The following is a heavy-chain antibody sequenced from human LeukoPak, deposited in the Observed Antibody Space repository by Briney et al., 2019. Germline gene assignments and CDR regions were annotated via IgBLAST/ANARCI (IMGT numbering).Heavy chain of an antibody. Sequence: PGGSLRLSCAASGFTFCNFVMSWVRQAPGEGLEWVSDITGGGSTTFYADSVEGRLTISRDNSKNTLYPQMSSLRAEDTAIYYCARAQLSGYNYGYRDYYYYMDVWGKGTTVTVSS. CDR3: ARAQLSGYNYGYRDYYYYMDV. CDR2: ITGGGSTT. CDR1: GFTFCNFV. J-gene: IGHJ6*03. V-gene: IGHV3-23*01. D-gene: IGHD5-18*01.